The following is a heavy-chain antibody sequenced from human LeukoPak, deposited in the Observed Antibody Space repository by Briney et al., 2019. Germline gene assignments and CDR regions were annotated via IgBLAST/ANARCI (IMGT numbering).Heavy chain of an antibody. CDR2: TSGSGGST. V-gene: IGHV3-23*01. Sequence: PGGSLGLSCAASGFTFSSYAMSWVRQAPGKGLEWVSATSGSGGSTYYADSVKGRFTISRDNSKNTLYLQMNSLRAEDTAVYYCARIHCSSTSCYGWYYYYYMDVWGKGTTVTVSS. CDR1: GFTFSSYA. CDR3: ARIHCSSTSCYGWYYYYYMDV. D-gene: IGHD2-2*01. J-gene: IGHJ6*03.